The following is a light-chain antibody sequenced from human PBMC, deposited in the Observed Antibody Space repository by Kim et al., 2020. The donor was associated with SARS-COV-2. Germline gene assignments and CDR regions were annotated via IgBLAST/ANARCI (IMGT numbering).Light chain of an antibody. Sequence: EIVMTQSPATLSVSPGERATLSCRASQSVSSNLAWYQQKPGQAPRLLIYGASTRATGIPSRFRGSGSGTEFTLTISSLQSEDFAVYSCQQYNNWPYTFGQGTKLEIK. V-gene: IGKV3-15*01. J-gene: IGKJ2*01. CDR3: QQYNNWPYT. CDR2: GAS. CDR1: QSVSSN.